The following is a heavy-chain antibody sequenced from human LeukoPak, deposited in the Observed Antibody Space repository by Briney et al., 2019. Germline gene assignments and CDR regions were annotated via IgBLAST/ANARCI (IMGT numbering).Heavy chain of an antibody. CDR3: AKDASLRFLEWLSIRHYFDY. CDR1: GFTFSSYA. D-gene: IGHD3-3*01. Sequence: GGSLRLSCAASGFTFSSYAMSWVRQAPGKGLEWVSAISGSGGSTYYADSVKGRFTISRDNSKNTLYLQMNSLRAEDTAVYYCAKDASLRFLEWLSIRHYFDYWGQGTLVTVSS. CDR2: ISGSGGST. J-gene: IGHJ4*02. V-gene: IGHV3-23*01.